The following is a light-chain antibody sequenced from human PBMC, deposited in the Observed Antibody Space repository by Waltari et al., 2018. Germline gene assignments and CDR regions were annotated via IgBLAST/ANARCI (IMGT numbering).Light chain of an antibody. Sequence: QSALTQTPSVSGSPGQSVTISCTGTSSDVGLFNRVSWYQQAPGTAPKLIIYEVVIRPSGVPNRFSWSKSGNTASLTISGLQAEDQADYYCSSHTRRNTLIFGGGTKVTVL. V-gene: IGLV2-18*02. CDR2: EVV. CDR3: SSHTRRNTLI. J-gene: IGLJ2*01. CDR1: SSDVGLFNR.